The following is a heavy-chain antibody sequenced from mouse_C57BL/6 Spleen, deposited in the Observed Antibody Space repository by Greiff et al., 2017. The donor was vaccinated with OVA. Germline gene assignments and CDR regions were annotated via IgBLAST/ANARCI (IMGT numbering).Heavy chain of an antibody. D-gene: IGHD1-1*01. V-gene: IGHV14-1*01. J-gene: IGHJ3*01. CDR2: IDPEDGDT. Sequence: EVQLQESGAELVRPGASVKLSCTASGFNIKDYYMHWVKQRPEQGLEWIGRIDPEDGDTEYAPKFQGKATMTADTSSNTAYLQLSSLTSEDTAVYYCTKSDGSSSAWFAYWGQGTLVTVSA. CDR3: TKSDGSSSAWFAY. CDR1: GFNIKDYY.